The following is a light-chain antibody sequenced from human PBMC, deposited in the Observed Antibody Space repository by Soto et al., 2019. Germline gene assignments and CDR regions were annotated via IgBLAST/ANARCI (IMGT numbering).Light chain of an antibody. CDR3: QQYNSYPWT. J-gene: IGKJ1*01. V-gene: IGKV1-5*01. CDR2: DAS. Sequence: DIQLTQSPSTLSASLGDRLTITCRASQSISSWLAWYQQKPGKAPKLLIYDASSLESGVPSRFSGSGSGTEFTLTISSLQPDDFATYYCQQYNSYPWTFGQGTKVDIK. CDR1: QSISSW.